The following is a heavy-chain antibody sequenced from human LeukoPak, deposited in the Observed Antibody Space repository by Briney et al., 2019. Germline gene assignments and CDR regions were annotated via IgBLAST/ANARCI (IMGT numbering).Heavy chain of an antibody. CDR2: FSGSGGSR. CDR3: ARGHYYDSSGYADY. V-gene: IGHV3-23*01. D-gene: IGHD3-22*01. CDR1: GFTFSSYA. J-gene: IGHJ4*02. Sequence: GGSLRLSCAASGFTFSSYAMTWVRQAPGKGLEWVSSFSGSGGSRYYADSVKGRFTISRDNSKNTLYLQMNSLRAEDTAVYYCARGHYYDSSGYADYWGQGTLVTVSS.